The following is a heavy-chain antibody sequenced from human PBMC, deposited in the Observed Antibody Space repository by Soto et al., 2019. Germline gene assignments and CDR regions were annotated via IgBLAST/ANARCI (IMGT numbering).Heavy chain of an antibody. D-gene: IGHD3-10*01. J-gene: IGHJ4*02. CDR2: INHRGST. Sequence: SETLSLTCAVYGGSFSGYYWSWIRQPPGKGLEWIGEINHRGSTNYNPCLKSRVTISVDTSKNQFSLKLSSVTAADTAVYYCARGGRFGELRMNYFDYWGQGTLVTVSS. CDR3: ARGGRFGELRMNYFDY. V-gene: IGHV4-34*01. CDR1: GGSFSGYY.